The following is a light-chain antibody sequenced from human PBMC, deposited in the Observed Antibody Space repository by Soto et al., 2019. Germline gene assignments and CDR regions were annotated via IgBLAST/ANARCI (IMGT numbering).Light chain of an antibody. Sequence: QSVLSQARSASGTPGQTFLISCSGSTSDIGSNFVNWYQHLPGTAPKLLIYNSNQRPSGVPDRFSGSKSGTSASLAISGLQSEDEADYYCAAWDDSLTGPVFGTGTKVTVL. V-gene: IGLV1-44*01. CDR1: TSDIGSNF. CDR3: AAWDDSLTGPV. CDR2: NSN. J-gene: IGLJ1*01.